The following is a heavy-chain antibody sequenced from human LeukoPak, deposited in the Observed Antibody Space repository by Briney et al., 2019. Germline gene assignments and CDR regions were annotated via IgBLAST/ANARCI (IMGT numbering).Heavy chain of an antibody. CDR2: IKDKTNGGTT. CDR3: ARGFCSSTSCYQGPFDF. CDR1: GFIFSSAW. D-gene: IGHD2-2*01. Sequence: PGGSLRLSCAASGFIFSSAWMTWVRQAPGKGPEWVGHIKDKTNGGTTDYAAPVKGRFIISRDDSKNTLYLQMNSLRTEDTAVYYCARGFCSSTSCYQGPFDFWGQGTLVTVSS. J-gene: IGHJ4*02. V-gene: IGHV3-15*01.